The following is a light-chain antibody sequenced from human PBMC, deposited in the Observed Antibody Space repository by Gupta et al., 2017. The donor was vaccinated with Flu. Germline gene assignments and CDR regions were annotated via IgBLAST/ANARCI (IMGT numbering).Light chain of an antibody. CDR3: QQSNSNPPDT. CDR1: QSIRSY. V-gene: IGKV1-39*01. Sequence: IQMTQSPSSLSASVGDRVTITCRASQSIRSYLNWYQQKPGRAPKLLISAASSLQSGVPSRFTGGGSGTDYTLTINSRQPEDFATYYCQQSNSNPPDTFGQGTKLEIK. J-gene: IGKJ2*01. CDR2: AAS.